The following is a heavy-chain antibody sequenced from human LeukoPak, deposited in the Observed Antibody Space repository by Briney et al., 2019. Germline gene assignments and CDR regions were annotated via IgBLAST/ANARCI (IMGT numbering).Heavy chain of an antibody. CDR3: ARLRRNGDSGGFYYYYDS. D-gene: IGHD2-21*01. CDR2: IYTVASYI. J-gene: IGHJ4*02. CDR1: GFTFSSFS. V-gene: IGHV3-21*01. Sequence: TGGSLRLSCAASGFTFSSFSINWVRQAPGKGLEWVSSIYTVASYIYYADSVRGRFTISRDNAKNSLYLQMNSLRAEDTGVYYCARLRRNGDSGGFYYYYDSWGQGTLVTVSS.